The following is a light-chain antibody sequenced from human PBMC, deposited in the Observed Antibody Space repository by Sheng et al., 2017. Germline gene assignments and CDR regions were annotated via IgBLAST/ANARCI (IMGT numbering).Light chain of an antibody. CDR1: QNIRRN. J-gene: IGKJ2*03. Sequence: DIQMTQSPSSLSASVGDRVAITCRASQNIRRNLNWYQQKPGKAPKLLIYAASSLESGAPSRFTGSGSGTDFTLTISNLLPEDFATYYCQESQSFPYGFGLGDQAGDQT. CDR2: AAS. V-gene: IGKV1-39*01. CDR3: QESQSFPYG.